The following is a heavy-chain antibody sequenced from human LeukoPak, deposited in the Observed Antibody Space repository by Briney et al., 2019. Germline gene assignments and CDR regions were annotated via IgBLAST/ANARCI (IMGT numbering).Heavy chain of an antibody. CDR1: GFTVSGVY. J-gene: IGHJ4*02. CDR2: IYSDDST. Sequence: GGSLRLSCVASGFTVSGVYMSWVRQAPGQGLDWVSVIYSDDSTYYADSVKGRFTISRDNSKNTLYLQMSSLRAGDTAVYYCAKSSYYDSSGYYREYYFDYWGRGTLVTVSS. V-gene: IGHV3-53*01. CDR3: AKSSYYDSSGYYREYYFDY. D-gene: IGHD3-22*01.